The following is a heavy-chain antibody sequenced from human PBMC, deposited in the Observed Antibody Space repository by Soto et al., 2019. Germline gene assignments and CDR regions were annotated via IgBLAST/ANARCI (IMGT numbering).Heavy chain of an antibody. J-gene: IGHJ3*02. CDR1: GFTFSSYA. CDR3: AKAYYYDSSGYSHDAFDI. CDR2: ISGSGGST. Sequence: GRSLRLSCAASGFTFSSYAMSWVRQAPGKGLEWVSAISGSGGSTYYADSVKGRFTISRDNSKNTLYLQMNSLRAEDTAVYYCAKAYYYDSSGYSHDAFDIWCQGTMVTV. D-gene: IGHD3-22*01. V-gene: IGHV3-23*01.